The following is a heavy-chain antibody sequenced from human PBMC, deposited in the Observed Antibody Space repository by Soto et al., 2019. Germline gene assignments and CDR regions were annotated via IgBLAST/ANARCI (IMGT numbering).Heavy chain of an antibody. J-gene: IGHJ4*02. Sequence: QVQLVQSGAVIKKPGSSVKVSCKASGGTFSSYIITWVRQAPGQGLEWMGRIIPILGIVNYAQKFQGRVTITADKSTNSAYMELSGLRSEDTAVYNCAREDTLVDDTINYWGQGTLVTVSS. D-gene: IGHD5-18*01. V-gene: IGHV1-69*08. CDR2: IIPILGIV. CDR1: GGTFSSYI. CDR3: AREDTLVDDTINY.